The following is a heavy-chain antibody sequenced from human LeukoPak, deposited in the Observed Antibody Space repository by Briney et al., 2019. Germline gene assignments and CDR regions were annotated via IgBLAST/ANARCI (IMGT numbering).Heavy chain of an antibody. V-gene: IGHV4-59*01. D-gene: IGHD6-13*01. J-gene: IGHJ6*02. CDR1: GDSISNYY. Sequence: PSETLSLTYTISGDSISNYYWSWIRQPPGRGLEWIGYIYYSGGTDYNPSLKSRVSISVDTSKTHFSLKLTSVTAADTAVYYCARTGYCSSKYCDYYGMDVWGQGTTVIVSS. CDR3: ARTGYCSSKYCDYYGMDV. CDR2: IYYSGGT.